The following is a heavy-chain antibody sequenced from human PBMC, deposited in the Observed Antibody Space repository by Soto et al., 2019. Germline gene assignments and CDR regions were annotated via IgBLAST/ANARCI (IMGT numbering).Heavy chain of an antibody. D-gene: IGHD1-26*01. CDR1: GYTFTSYG. V-gene: IGHV1-18*01. J-gene: IGHJ3*02. CDR3: VRDREASIIGPNDAFDI. Sequence: APVKVSCKDSGYTFTSYGISWVRQAPGKGLEWMGWISAYNGNTNYAQKLQGRVTMTTDTSTSTAYMELRSLRSDDTAVYYCVRDREASIIGPNDAFDIWGQGTVVT. CDR2: ISAYNGNT.